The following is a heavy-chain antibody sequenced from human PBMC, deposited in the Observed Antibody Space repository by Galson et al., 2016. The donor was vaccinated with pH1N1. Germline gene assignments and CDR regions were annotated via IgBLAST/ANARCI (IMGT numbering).Heavy chain of an antibody. CDR3: ARVSVMESYYFHCMDV. V-gene: IGHV1-2*06. CDR1: GYTFTTFD. D-gene: IGHD3-16*01. Sequence: SVKVSCKASGYTFTTFDIPWVRQAPGQGLEWMGRINPNRGDSTVAQKLQGRVAISGDTSISTVFMELSSLRSEDTAVYYCARVSVMESYYFHCMDVWGQGTTVTVSS. CDR2: INPNRGDS. J-gene: IGHJ6*02.